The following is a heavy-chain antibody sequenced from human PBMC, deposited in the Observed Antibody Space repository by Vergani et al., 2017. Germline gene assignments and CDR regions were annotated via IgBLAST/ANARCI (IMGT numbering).Heavy chain of an antibody. CDR1: GGTFSSYA. CDR2: IIPIFGTA. CDR3: ARKYCSTTSCYGYAFDI. V-gene: IGHV1-69*01. Sequence: QEKLVQSGAEVKKPGSSVKVSCRASGGTFSSYAISWVRQAPGQGLEWMGGIIPIFGTANYQQKFQGRVTITADESTSTAYMELSSLRSADTAVYYCARKYCSTTSCYGYAFDIWGQGTMVTVSS. D-gene: IGHD2-2*01. J-gene: IGHJ3*02.